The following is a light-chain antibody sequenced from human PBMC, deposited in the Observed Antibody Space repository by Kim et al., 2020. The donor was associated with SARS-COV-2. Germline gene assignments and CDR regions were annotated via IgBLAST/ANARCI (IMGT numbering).Light chain of an antibody. V-gene: IGKV1-39*01. CDR1: QNIRSY. CDR3: QQSYSGPHT. J-gene: IGKJ2*01. CDR2: GAS. Sequence: DIQMTQSPSSLSASVGDRVTITCRASQNIRSYLNWYQQESGKAPKLLIYGASSLPSGVPSRFSGSGSGTDFTLTISSLQPEDFATYYCQQSYSGPHTFGQGTKVDIK.